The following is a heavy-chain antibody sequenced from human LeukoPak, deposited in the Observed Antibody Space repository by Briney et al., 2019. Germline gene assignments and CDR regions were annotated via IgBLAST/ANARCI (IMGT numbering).Heavy chain of an antibody. CDR1: GFTFSSYA. Sequence: GGSLRLSCAASGFTFSSYAMSWVRQAPGKGLEWVSTISGSGGSTYYADSVRGRFTISRDTSRSTLYLQMNSLRAEDAAVYYCAKAPVTSCRGAFCYPFDYWGQGTLVTVSS. J-gene: IGHJ4*02. CDR2: ISGSGGST. CDR3: AKAPVTSCRGAFCYPFDY. D-gene: IGHD2-15*01. V-gene: IGHV3-23*01.